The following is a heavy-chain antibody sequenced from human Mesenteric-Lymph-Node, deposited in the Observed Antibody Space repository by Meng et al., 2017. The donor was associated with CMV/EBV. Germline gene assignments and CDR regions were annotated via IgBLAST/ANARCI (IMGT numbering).Heavy chain of an antibody. J-gene: IGHJ4*02. V-gene: IGHV2-70D*14. CDR3: ASGNLDY. D-gene: IGHD4-23*01. CDR2: IGWDEDK. CDR1: GFSLSTGGMP. Sequence: SGPTLVKPTQTLTLTCTFSGFSLSTGGMPVTWIRQPPGKALERLARIGWDEDKFYSTSLKTRLTISKDTSKNQVVLTMTNMDPVDTATYYCASGNLDYWGQGTLVTVSS.